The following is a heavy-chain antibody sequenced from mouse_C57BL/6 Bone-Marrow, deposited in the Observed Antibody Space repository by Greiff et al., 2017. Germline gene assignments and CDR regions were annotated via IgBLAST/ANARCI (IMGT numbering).Heavy chain of an antibody. CDR1: GYTFTSYW. Sequence: QVQLQQPGAELVMPGASVKLSCKASGYTFTSYWMHWVKQRPGQGLEWIGEIDPSDSYTNYNQKFKGKSTLTVDKSSSTAYMQLSSLPSEDSAVYYCARLVGEYFDVWGTGTTVTVSS. D-gene: IGHD1-1*01. CDR2: IDPSDSYT. CDR3: ARLVGEYFDV. V-gene: IGHV1-69*01. J-gene: IGHJ1*03.